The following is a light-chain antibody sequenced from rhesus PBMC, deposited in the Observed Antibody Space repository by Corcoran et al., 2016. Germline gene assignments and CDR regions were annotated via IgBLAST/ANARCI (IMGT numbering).Light chain of an antibody. Sequence: EIVMTQSPATLALSPGERATLSCRASQSVSSYLAWYQQKTGKAPRLLIYGRASRATAITNRSSGSGFGTEFTLPLSSLEPEDVGVYFCLQSRNWLFTFGPGTKLDIK. CDR1: QSVSSY. V-gene: IGKV3-24*04. CDR3: LQSRNWLFT. CDR2: GRA. J-gene: IGKJ3*01.